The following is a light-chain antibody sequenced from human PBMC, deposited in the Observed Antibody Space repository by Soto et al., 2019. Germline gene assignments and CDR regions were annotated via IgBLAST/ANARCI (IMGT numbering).Light chain of an antibody. CDR2: EVN. J-gene: IGLJ1*01. CDR1: SSDIGAYDY. Sequence: QSALTQPASLSGSPGQSITTSCTGTSSDIGAYDYVSWFQQHPGKAPKLMISEVNNRPSGVSNRFSGSKSGNTAYLTISGLQVEDEAEYFCFSSTTTSTHVFGTGTKVIV. CDR3: FSSTTTSTHV. V-gene: IGLV2-14*01.